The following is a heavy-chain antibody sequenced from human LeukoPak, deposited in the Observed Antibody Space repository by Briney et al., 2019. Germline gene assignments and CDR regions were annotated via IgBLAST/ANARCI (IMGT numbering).Heavy chain of an antibody. CDR3: AAAPILRGEGGEHYKYGMDV. Sequence: SETLSLTCGVSVGSIKSCNWWTWVRQSPGKGLEWIGEIHHNGTRNYNPSLKSRVTISADTFKNHFSLIVTSLTAADTAVYYCAAAPILRGEGGEHYKYGMDVWGQGTTVIVSS. V-gene: IGHV4/OR15-8*01. J-gene: IGHJ6*02. D-gene: IGHD2-2*02. CDR2: IHHNGTR. CDR1: VGSIKSCNW.